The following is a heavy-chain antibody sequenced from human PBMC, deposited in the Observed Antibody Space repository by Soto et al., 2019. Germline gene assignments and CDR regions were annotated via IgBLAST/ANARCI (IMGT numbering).Heavy chain of an antibody. CDR2: IYHSGST. CDR1: GGSISSSNW. CDR3: ARVVGGYYYGMDV. Sequence: QVQLQESGPGLVKPSGTLSLTCAVSGGSISSSNWWSWVRQPPGKGLEWIGEIYHSGSTNYNPSLKSRVTISVGKSKSQFPLKLSSVTAADTAVYYCARVVGGYYYGMDVWGQGTTVTVSS. D-gene: IGHD2-2*01. J-gene: IGHJ6*02. V-gene: IGHV4-4*02.